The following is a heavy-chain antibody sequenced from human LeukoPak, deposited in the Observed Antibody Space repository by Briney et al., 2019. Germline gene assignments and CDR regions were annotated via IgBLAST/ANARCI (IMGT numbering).Heavy chain of an antibody. Sequence: GGSLRLSCAASGFTFSSYSMNWVRQAPGKGLEWVSSISSSSSYIYYADSVKGRFTISRDNAKNSLYLQMNSLRAEDTAVYYCARDLTIFGVVTLPFDYWGQGTLVTVSS. D-gene: IGHD3-3*01. CDR3: ARDLTIFGVVTLPFDY. CDR2: ISSSSSYI. CDR1: GFTFSSYS. V-gene: IGHV3-21*01. J-gene: IGHJ4*02.